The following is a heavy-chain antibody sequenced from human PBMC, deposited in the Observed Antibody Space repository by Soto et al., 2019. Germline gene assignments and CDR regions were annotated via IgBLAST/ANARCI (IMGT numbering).Heavy chain of an antibody. D-gene: IGHD1-26*01. V-gene: IGHV4-34*01. CDR1: GGSFIGYY. CDR3: ARGDLLYSGSHLLDY. J-gene: IGHJ4*02. Sequence: SQTLSLTCAVYGGSFIGYYWSWIRQPPGKGLEWVGEINHSGSTNYNPSLKSRVTISVDTSKNQFSLKLSSVTAADTAVYYCARGDLLYSGSHLLDYWGQGTLVTVSS. CDR2: INHSGST.